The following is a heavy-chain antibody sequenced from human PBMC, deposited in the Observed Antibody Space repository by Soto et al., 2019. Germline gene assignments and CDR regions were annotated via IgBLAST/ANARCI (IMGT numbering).Heavy chain of an antibody. CDR1: GGTFSSYA. Sequence: SVKVSCKASGGTFSSYAISWVRQAPGQGLEWMGGIIPIFGTANYAQKFQGRVTITADESTSTAYMELSSLRSEDTAVYYCARNLRFLEWFRPLPYYYYYGMDFWGQGTTVTVSS. CDR3: ARNLRFLEWFRPLPYYYYYGMDF. V-gene: IGHV1-69*13. D-gene: IGHD3-3*01. CDR2: IIPIFGTA. J-gene: IGHJ6*02.